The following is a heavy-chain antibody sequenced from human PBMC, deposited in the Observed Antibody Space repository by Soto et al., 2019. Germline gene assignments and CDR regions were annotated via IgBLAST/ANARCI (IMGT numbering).Heavy chain of an antibody. D-gene: IGHD2-8*02. Sequence: SETLSLTCAVYGGSFSGYYWSWIRQPPGKGLEWIGEINHSGSTNYNPSLKSRVTISVDTSKNQFSLKLSSVTAADTAVYYCARGQALVYFDYWGQGTLVTVSS. CDR1: GGSFSGYY. V-gene: IGHV4-34*01. CDR3: ARGQALVYFDY. CDR2: INHSGST. J-gene: IGHJ4*02.